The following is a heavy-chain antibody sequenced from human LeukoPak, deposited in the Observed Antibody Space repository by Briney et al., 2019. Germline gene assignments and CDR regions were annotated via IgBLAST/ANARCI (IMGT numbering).Heavy chain of an antibody. CDR2: INPNSGGT. CDR1: GYTFTGYY. D-gene: IGHD6-19*01. CDR3: AREDEVHIAVAY. Sequence: APVKVSCKASGYTFTGYYMHWVRQAPGQGLEWMGWINPNSGGTNYAQKFQGRVTMTRDTSISTAYMELSRLRSDDTAVYYCAREDEVHIAVAYWGQGTLVTVSS. V-gene: IGHV1-2*02. J-gene: IGHJ4*02.